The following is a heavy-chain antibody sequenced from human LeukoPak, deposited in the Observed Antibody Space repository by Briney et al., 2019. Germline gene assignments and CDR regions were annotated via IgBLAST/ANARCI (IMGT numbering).Heavy chain of an antibody. CDR3: ARNVEIVAMMKHAFDI. Sequence: PSETLSLTCTVSVGPISSYHWRWIRQPPGEALEWIRYIYYSESYNYYPPLKGRVTISVDTSKNQFSLKLSSVTAADTAVYYCARNVEIVAMMKHAFDIWGRGTMVSVSS. D-gene: IGHD5-12*01. CDR2: IYYSESY. J-gene: IGHJ3*02. CDR1: VGPISSYH. V-gene: IGHV4-59*01.